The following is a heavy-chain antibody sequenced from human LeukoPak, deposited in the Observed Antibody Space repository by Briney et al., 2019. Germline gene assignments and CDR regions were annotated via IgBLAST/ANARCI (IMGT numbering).Heavy chain of an antibody. Sequence: SETLSLTCTVSGGSISSYYWSWIRQPAGKGLEWIERIYTSGSTNYNPSLKSRVTMSVDTSKNQFSLRLSSVTAADTAVYYCARDVGLRFLEWPSDAFDIWSQGTMVTVSS. CDR2: IYTSGST. J-gene: IGHJ3*02. CDR1: GGSISSYY. D-gene: IGHD3-3*01. CDR3: ARDVGLRFLEWPSDAFDI. V-gene: IGHV4-4*07.